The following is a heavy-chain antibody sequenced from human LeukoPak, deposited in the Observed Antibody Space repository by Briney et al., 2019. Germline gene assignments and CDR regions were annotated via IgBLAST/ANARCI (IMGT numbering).Heavy chain of an antibody. CDR3: ARDPMVRGVIIKYYYYYMDV. Sequence: SETLSLTCTVSGGSISSYYWSWIRQPAGKGLEWIGRIYTSGSTNYNPSLKSRVTMSVDTSKNQFSLKLSSVTAAGTAVYYCARDPMVRGVIIKYYYYYMDVWGKGTTVTVSS. V-gene: IGHV4-4*07. D-gene: IGHD3-10*01. CDR2: IYTSGST. J-gene: IGHJ6*03. CDR1: GGSISSYY.